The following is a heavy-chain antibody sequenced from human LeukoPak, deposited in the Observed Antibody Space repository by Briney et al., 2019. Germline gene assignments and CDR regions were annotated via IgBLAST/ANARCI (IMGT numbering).Heavy chain of an antibody. CDR3: TRLPPIGEPTGIYYFDY. CDR1: GFTFSSYG. Sequence: GRSLRLSCAASGFTFSSYGIHWVRQAPGKGLEWVAVISYDGSNKYYADSVKGRFTISRDNSKNTLYLQMNSLRAEDTAVYYCTRLPPIGEPTGIYYFDYWGQGTLVTVSS. V-gene: IGHV3-30*03. CDR2: ISYDGSNK. D-gene: IGHD1-14*01. J-gene: IGHJ4*02.